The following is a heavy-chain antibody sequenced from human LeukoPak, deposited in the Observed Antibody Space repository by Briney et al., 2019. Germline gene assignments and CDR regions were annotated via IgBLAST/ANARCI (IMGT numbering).Heavy chain of an antibody. CDR3: AKGTYYYGSGSYYNGGLGFDY. V-gene: IGHV3-21*04. CDR1: GFTFSSYS. J-gene: IGHJ4*02. D-gene: IGHD3-10*01. Sequence: GGSLRLSCAASGFTFSSYSMNWVRQAPGKGLEWVSSISSSSSYIYYADSVKGRFTISKDNAKNSLYLQMNSLRAEDTALYYCAKGTYYYGSGSYYNGGLGFDYWGQGTLVTVSS. CDR2: ISSSSSYI.